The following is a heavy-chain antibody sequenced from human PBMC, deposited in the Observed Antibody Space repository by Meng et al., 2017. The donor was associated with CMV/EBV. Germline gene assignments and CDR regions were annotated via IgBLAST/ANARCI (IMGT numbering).Heavy chain of an antibody. CDR3: AREPSDCHSSSWCWFDP. V-gene: IGHV3-30-3*01. J-gene: IGHJ5*02. CDR1: GFTFSSYA. D-gene: IGHD6-13*01. CDR2: ISYDGSNK. Sequence: GESLKISCAASGFTFSSYAMHWVRQAPGKGLEWVAVISYDGSNKYYADSVKGRFTISRDNSKNTLYLQMNSLRAEDTAVYYSAREPSDCHSSSWCWFDPWGQGTLVTVSS.